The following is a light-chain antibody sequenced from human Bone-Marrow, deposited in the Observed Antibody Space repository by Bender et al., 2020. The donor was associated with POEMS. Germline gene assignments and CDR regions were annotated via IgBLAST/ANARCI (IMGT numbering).Light chain of an antibody. CDR1: SSNIGTNP. V-gene: IGLV1-44*01. CDR3: AAWEDSLNGWV. Sequence: QSVLTQPPSASGTPGQRVTISCSGSSSNIGTNPVYWYQQLPGTAPKLLIYINNQRPSGVPDRFSGSKSGTSASLAISDLQSEDEADYYCAAWEDSLNGWVFGVGTKLTVL. CDR2: INN. J-gene: IGLJ3*02.